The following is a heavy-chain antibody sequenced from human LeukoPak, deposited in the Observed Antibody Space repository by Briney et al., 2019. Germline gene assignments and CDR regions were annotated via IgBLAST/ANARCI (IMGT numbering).Heavy chain of an antibody. Sequence: GGSLRLSCAASGFTFDDYAMHWVRQAPGKGLEWVSGISWNSGSIGYADSVKGRFTISRDNAKNSPYLQMNSLRAEDMALYYCAKALIAAAGDDAFDIWGQGTMVTVSS. V-gene: IGHV3-9*03. J-gene: IGHJ3*02. CDR3: AKALIAAAGDDAFDI. CDR2: ISWNSGSI. D-gene: IGHD6-13*01. CDR1: GFTFDDYA.